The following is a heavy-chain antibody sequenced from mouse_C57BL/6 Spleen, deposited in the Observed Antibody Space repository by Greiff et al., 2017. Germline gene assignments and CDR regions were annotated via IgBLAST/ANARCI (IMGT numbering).Heavy chain of an antibody. CDR2: LDPENGDT. V-gene: IGHV14-4*01. Sequence: EVQLQQSGAELVRPGASVKLSCTASGFNIQDDYMHWVKQRPEQGLEWIGWLDPENGDTEYASKFQGKATITADTSSNTAYLQLSILTSEETAVYYCTTTGVEGWFAYWGQGTLVTVSA. J-gene: IGHJ3*01. CDR1: GFNIQDDY. CDR3: TTTGVEGWFAY. D-gene: IGHD1-1*01.